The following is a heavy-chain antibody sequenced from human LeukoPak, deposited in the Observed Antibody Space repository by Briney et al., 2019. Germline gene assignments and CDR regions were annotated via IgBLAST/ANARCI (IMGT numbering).Heavy chain of an antibody. Sequence: ASVMVSCKASGYTFTGYYMHWVRQAPGQGLEWMGWINPNSGGTNYAQKFQGRVTMTRDTSISTAYMELSRLRSDDTAVYYCAREGSSWPYNWFDPWGQGTLVTVSS. CDR3: AREGSSWPYNWFDP. J-gene: IGHJ5*02. D-gene: IGHD6-13*01. CDR2: INPNSGGT. CDR1: GYTFTGYY. V-gene: IGHV1-2*02.